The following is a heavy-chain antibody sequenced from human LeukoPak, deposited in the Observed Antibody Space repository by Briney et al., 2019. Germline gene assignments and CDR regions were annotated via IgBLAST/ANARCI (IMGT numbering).Heavy chain of an antibody. Sequence: ASVKVSCKASGYTFTSYAMHWVRQAPGQRLEWMGWINAGNGNTKYSQKFQGRVTTTRDTSASTAYMELSSLRSEDTAVYYCARDGLAVAGTGFDYWGQGTLVTVSS. V-gene: IGHV1-3*01. D-gene: IGHD6-19*01. CDR3: ARDGLAVAGTGFDY. J-gene: IGHJ4*02. CDR1: GYTFTSYA. CDR2: INAGNGNT.